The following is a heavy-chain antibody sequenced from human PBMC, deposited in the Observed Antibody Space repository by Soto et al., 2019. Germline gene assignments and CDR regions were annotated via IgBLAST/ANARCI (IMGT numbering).Heavy chain of an antibody. J-gene: IGHJ6*02. CDR2: INPNSGVT. CDR1: EDTFTDYF. CDR3: ASVVGSDAYYYYGIDV. Sequence: ASVKVSCKASEDTFTDYFIHWVRQAPGQGLEWMGWINPNSGVTNFAQKFQGRVSMTRDTSISTAYMELTRLRSDDTAVYYCASVVGSDAYYYYGIDVWGRGXTVTVSS. V-gene: IGHV1-2*02. D-gene: IGHD2-15*01.